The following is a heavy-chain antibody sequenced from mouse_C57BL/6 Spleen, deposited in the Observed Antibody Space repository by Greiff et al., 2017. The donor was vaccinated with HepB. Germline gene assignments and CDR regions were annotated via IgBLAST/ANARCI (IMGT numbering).Heavy chain of an antibody. Sequence: QVQLQQPGAELVKPGASVKMSCKASGYTFTSYWITWVKQRPGQGLEWIGDIYPGSGSTNYNEKFKSKATLTVDTSSSTAYMQLSSLTSEDSAVYYCARSMWYYGSRDYWGQGTTLTVSS. V-gene: IGHV1-55*01. CDR1: GYTFTSYW. CDR2: IYPGSGST. J-gene: IGHJ2*01. CDR3: ARSMWYYGSRDY. D-gene: IGHD1-1*01.